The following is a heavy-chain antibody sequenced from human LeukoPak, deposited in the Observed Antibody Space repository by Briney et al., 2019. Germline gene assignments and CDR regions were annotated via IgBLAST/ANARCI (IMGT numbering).Heavy chain of an antibody. CDR1: GGSISSSSYS. CDR3: ARLSSYDSGGYYLDY. V-gene: IGHV4-39*01. D-gene: IGHD3-22*01. Sequence: SETLSLTCTASGGSISSSSYSWGWIRQPPGRGLEWIANIKYSGNTYYNPSLKSRVTISVDTSKNQFSLKLSSVTAADTAVYYCARLSSYDSGGYYLDYWGQGTLVTVSS. J-gene: IGHJ4*02. CDR2: IKYSGNT.